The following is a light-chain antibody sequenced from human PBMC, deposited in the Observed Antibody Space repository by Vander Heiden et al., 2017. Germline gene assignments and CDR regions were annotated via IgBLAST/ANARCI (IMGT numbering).Light chain of an antibody. CDR3: QQSYSTPQT. V-gene: IGKV1-39*01. CDR2: AAS. CDR1: QSISSY. Sequence: DTQMTQSPSSLSASVGDRVTITCRASQSISSYLNWYQQKPGKAPKLLIYAASSVQSGVPSRFSGSGSGTDFTLTISSLQPEDFATYYCQQSYSTPQTFGQGTKVEIK. J-gene: IGKJ1*01.